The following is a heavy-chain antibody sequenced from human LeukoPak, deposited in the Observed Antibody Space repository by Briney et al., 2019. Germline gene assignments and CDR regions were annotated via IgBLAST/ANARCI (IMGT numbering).Heavy chain of an antibody. CDR3: AKGIYSSGWSYFDY. J-gene: IGHJ4*01. CDR1: GFTFSNSA. D-gene: IGHD6-19*01. V-gene: IGHV3-23*01. Sequence: GGSLRLSCAASGFTFSNSAMSWVREAPGKGLEWGSTLSGSGVATYYADSVKGRFTISRANSKNTLYLQMNSLRAEDTAVYYCAKGIYSSGWSYFDYWGHGTLVTVSS. CDR2: LSGSGVAT.